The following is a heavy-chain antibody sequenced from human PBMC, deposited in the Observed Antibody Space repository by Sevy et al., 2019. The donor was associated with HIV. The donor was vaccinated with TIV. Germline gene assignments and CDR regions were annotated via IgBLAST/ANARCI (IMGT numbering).Heavy chain of an antibody. J-gene: IGHJ4*02. V-gene: IGHV4-59*13. CDR1: GGSISSYY. CDR2: IYYSGST. D-gene: IGHD3-22*01. CDR3: ARAKTGYYYDSSDYYYFDY. Sequence: SETLSLTCTVSGGSISSYYWSWIRQPPGKGLEWIGYIYYSGSTNYNPSLKSRVTISVDTSKNQFSLKLSSVTAADTAVYYCARAKTGYYYDSSDYYYFDYWGQGTLVTVSS.